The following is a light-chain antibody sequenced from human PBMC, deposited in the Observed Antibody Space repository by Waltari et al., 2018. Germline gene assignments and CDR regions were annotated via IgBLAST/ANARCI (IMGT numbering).Light chain of an antibody. CDR2: QDT. Sequence: SYELTQPPSVSVSPGQTATITCSGANLGNKYACWYQQKAGQSPVLVIYQDTKRPSGIPERFSGSNSGNTVTLTISGTQAMDEADYYCQAWDSSTEVFGTGTKLTVL. J-gene: IGLJ1*01. V-gene: IGLV3-1*01. CDR3: QAWDSSTEV. CDR1: NLGNKY.